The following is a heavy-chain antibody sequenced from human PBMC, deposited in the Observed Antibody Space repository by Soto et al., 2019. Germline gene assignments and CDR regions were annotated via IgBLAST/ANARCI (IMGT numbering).Heavy chain of an antibody. V-gene: IGHV1-8*01. CDR2: MNPDSGHA. D-gene: IGHD2-21*02. J-gene: IGHJ4*02. CDR1: GYTFTNSD. CDR3: ARDHDVVVTAISFGLDY. Sequence: GASVNVSCKASGYTFTNSDINWVRQAPGQGLEWMGWMNPDSGHAAYAQKFQGRVTITADESTSTAYMELSSLRSEDTAVYYCARDHDVVVTAISFGLDYWGQGTLCTVSS.